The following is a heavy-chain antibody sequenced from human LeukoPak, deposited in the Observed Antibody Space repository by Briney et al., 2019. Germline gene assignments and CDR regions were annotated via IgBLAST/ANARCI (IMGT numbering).Heavy chain of an antibody. CDR1: GGTFSSYA. CDR3: AAPSDYYDSSGDYYFDY. Sequence: SVKVSCKASGGTFSSYAISWVRQAPGQGLEWMGRIIPILGIANYAQKFQGRVTITADKSTSTAYMGLSSLRSEDTAVYYCAAPSDYYDSSGDYYFDYWGQGTLATVSS. V-gene: IGHV1-69*04. D-gene: IGHD3-22*01. CDR2: IIPILGIA. J-gene: IGHJ4*02.